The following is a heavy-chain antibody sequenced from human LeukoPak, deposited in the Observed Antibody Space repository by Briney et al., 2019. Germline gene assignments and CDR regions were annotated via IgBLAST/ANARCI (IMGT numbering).Heavy chain of an antibody. CDR2: ITGSGSHT. CDR1: GFTFSSYG. D-gene: IGHD6-19*01. J-gene: IGHJ4*02. V-gene: IGHV3-23*01. Sequence: GGSLRLSCAASGFTFSSYGMSWVRQAPGKGLEWVSTITGSGSHTYYADSVKGRFTISRDNSKNTQYLQMNSLRAEDTAIYYCAKPGYVTSGWFDFWGQGTLVTVSS. CDR3: AKPGYVTSGWFDF.